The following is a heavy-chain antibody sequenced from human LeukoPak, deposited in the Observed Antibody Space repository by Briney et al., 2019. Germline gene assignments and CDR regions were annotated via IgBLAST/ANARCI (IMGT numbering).Heavy chain of an antibody. V-gene: IGHV1-2*02. Sequence: ASVKVSCKASGYTFTGYYMHWVRQAPGQGLEWMGWINPNSGGTNYAQKFQGRVTMTRDTSISTAYMELSRLRSDDTAVYYCAREGSSTSSRWFDPWGQGTLVTVSS. CDR1: GYTFTGYY. CDR2: INPNSGGT. J-gene: IGHJ5*02. D-gene: IGHD2-2*01. CDR3: AREGSSTSSRWFDP.